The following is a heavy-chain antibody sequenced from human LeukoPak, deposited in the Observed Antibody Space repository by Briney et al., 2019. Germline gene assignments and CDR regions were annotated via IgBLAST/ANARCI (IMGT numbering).Heavy chain of an antibody. V-gene: IGHV3-23*01. Sequence: PGGSLRLSCAASGFAFSSYAMSWVRQAPGKGLEWVSAISGSGGSTYYADSVKGRFTISRDNSKNTLYLQMNSLRVEDTAVYYCARSVGATKEGIDYWGQGTLVTVSS. CDR3: ARSVGATKEGIDY. D-gene: IGHD1-26*01. CDR2: ISGSGGST. CDR1: GFAFSSYA. J-gene: IGHJ4*02.